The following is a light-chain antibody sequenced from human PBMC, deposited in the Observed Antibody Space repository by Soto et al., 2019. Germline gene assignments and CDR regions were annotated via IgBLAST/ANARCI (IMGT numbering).Light chain of an antibody. J-gene: IGKJ1*01. CDR1: QNINNN. CDR3: RQYGSSGT. Sequence: EIVMTQSPATLSVSPGERATLSCRASQNINNNLAWYQQKPGQAPRLLISGASTRATGIPARFSGSGSGTDFTLTISRLEPEDFAVYYCRQYGSSGTFGQGTKVDIK. V-gene: IGKV3-15*01. CDR2: GAS.